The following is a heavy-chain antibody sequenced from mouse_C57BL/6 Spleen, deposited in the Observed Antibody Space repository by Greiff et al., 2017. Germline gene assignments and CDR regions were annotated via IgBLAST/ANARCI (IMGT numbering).Heavy chain of an antibody. D-gene: IGHD2-4*01. CDR2: INYDGSST. CDR1: GFTFSDYY. Sequence: EVQVVESEGGLVQPGSSMKLSCTASGFTFSDYYMAWVRQVPEKGLEWVANINYDGSSTYYLDSLKSRFIISRDNAKNILYLQMSSLKSEDTATYYCARAGYYDYDEGAMDYWGQGTSVTVSS. V-gene: IGHV5-16*01. J-gene: IGHJ4*01. CDR3: ARAGYYDYDEGAMDY.